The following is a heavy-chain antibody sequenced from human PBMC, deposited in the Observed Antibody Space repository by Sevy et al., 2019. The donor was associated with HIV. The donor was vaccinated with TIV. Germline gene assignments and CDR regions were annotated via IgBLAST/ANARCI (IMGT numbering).Heavy chain of an antibody. J-gene: IGHJ4*02. CDR3: AKSLYDSTGYYPVLDY. CDR2: ISNGGERT. V-gene: IGHV3-23*01. Sequence: GGSLRLSCQASGFTLNTYAMNWVRQAPGKGLEWVSGISNGGERTDYTYSVKGRVTISRDNFKNTLFLQLNSLRADDTAVYYCAKSLYDSTGYYPVLDYWGQGTPVTVSS. D-gene: IGHD3-22*01. CDR1: GFTLNTYA.